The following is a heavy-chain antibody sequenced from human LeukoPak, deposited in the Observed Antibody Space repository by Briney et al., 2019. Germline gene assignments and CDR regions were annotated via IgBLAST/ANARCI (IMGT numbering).Heavy chain of an antibody. CDR3: ARGPVGATGGYFDH. V-gene: IGHV4-34*01. CDR1: GGSFSSYY. CDR2: INHSGST. Sequence: SETLSLTCAVSGGSFSSYYWNFIRQPPGKGLEWIGQINHSGSTASNPSFECRVTMSVDTSKSQFSLNLSSVNAADTAVYYCARGPVGATGGYFDHWGQGSLVTVSS. D-gene: IGHD1-26*01. J-gene: IGHJ4*02.